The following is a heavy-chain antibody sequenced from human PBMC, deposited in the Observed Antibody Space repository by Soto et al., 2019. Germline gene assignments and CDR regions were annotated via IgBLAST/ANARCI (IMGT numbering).Heavy chain of an antibody. V-gene: IGHV4-31*03. J-gene: IGHJ5*02. CDR1: GGSISSGGYY. Sequence: SETLSLTCTVSGGSISSGGYYWSWIRQHPGKGLEWIGYIYYSGSTYYNPSLKSRVTISVDTSKNQFSLKLSSVTAADTAVYYCARGPVVYEGNWFDPWGQGTLVTVS. D-gene: IGHD2-8*02. CDR2: IYYSGST. CDR3: ARGPVVYEGNWFDP.